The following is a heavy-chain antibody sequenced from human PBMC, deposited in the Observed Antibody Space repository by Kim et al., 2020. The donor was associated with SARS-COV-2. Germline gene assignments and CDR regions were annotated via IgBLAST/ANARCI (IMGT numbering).Heavy chain of an antibody. D-gene: IGHD2-2*02. CDR3: AKDLDPPLHCSSTSCYKGSAGIDV. CDR2: ISYDGSNK. CDR1: GFTFSSYG. J-gene: IGHJ6*02. V-gene: IGHV3-30*18. Sequence: GGSLRLSCAASGFTFSSYGMHWVRQAPGKGLEWVAVISYDGSNKYYADSVKGRFTISRDNSKNTLYLQMNSLRAEDTAVYYCAKDLDPPLHCSSTSCYKGSAGIDVWGQGTTVTVSS.